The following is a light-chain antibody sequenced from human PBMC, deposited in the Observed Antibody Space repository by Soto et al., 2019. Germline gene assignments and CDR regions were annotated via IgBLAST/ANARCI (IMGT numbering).Light chain of an antibody. V-gene: IGKV3-20*01. Sequence: IVLTQSPGTLSLSPGERATLSCRASQSVSSNLAWYQQKPGQAPRLLIFGASSRATGIPDKFSGSGSGTDFTLTISRLEPDDFAVYYCQHYGGPSWTFGQGTKVDIK. CDR2: GAS. CDR1: QSVSSN. J-gene: IGKJ1*01. CDR3: QHYGGPSWT.